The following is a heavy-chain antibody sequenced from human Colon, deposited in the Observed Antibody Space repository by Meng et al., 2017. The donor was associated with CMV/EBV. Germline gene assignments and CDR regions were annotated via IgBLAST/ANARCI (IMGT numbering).Heavy chain of an antibody. V-gene: IGHV3-9*01. Sequence: GGSLRLSCAASGFTFDDYDMHWVRQVPGKGLEWVSSINWNSRTIRYADSVKGRFTVSRDNAKNSLYLQMDSLRAEDTALYYCAKDKGDSYGSPLDYWGQGTLVTVSS. D-gene: IGHD3-10*01. CDR1: GFTFDDYD. CDR2: INWNSRTI. J-gene: IGHJ4*02. CDR3: AKDKGDSYGSPLDY.